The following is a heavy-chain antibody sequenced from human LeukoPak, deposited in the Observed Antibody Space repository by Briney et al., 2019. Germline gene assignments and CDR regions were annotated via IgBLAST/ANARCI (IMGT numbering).Heavy chain of an antibody. CDR2: INPNSGGT. D-gene: IGHD2-15*01. J-gene: IGHJ6*02. CDR3: ARVKNPGILSYYYGMDV. V-gene: IGHV1-2*02. CDR1: GYTFTGYY. Sequence: ASVKVSCKASGYTFTGYYMHWVRQAPGQGLEWMGWINPNSGGTNYAQKFQGRVTMTRDTSISTAYMELSRLRSDGTAVYYCARVKNPGILSYYYGMDVWGQGTTVTVSS.